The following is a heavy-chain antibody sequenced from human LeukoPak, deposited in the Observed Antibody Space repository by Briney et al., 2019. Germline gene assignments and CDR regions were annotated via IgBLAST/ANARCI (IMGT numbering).Heavy chain of an antibody. CDR3: ARGHMITFGGVSPGFDY. V-gene: IGHV4-61*02. J-gene: IGHJ4*02. D-gene: IGHD3-16*01. CDR2: IYTSGST. CDR1: GGSITSGSYY. Sequence: PSQTLSLTCNVSGGSITSGSYYWSWIRQPAGNGLEWIGRIYTSGSTNYNPCLKSRVTISVDTSKNQFSLKLSSVTAADTAVYYCARGHMITFGGVSPGFDYWGQGTLVTVSS.